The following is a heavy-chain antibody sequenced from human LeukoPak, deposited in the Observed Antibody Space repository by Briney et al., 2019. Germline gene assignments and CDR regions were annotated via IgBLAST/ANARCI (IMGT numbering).Heavy chain of an antibody. CDR1: GESFNGYY. CDR3: TRPWQRRYYMDV. Sequence: SEPLSLTCAVYGESFNGYYWTWVRQPPGKGLEWIGDINHSGRTTYNPYLKSRVIISVDTSKNLFSLNLTSVTAADTAVYYCTRPWQRRYYMDVWGRGTTVAVSS. CDR2: INHSGRT. V-gene: IGHV4-34*01. J-gene: IGHJ6*03.